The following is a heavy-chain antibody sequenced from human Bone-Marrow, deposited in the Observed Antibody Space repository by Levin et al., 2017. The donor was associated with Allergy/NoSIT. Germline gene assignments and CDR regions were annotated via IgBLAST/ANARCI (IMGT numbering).Heavy chain of an antibody. CDR3: AGDTSGWKPAY. J-gene: IGHJ4*02. Sequence: ASVKVSCKASGYTFNDYYIHWMRQAPGQGLEWMGRINPKTGGTDYPLRFEGRVTMTRDTSINTAYMELSNSRGDDTAFYFCAGDTSGWKPAYWGQGTPVTVSS. V-gene: IGHV1-2*06. CDR1: GYTFNDYY. D-gene: IGHD6-19*01. CDR2: INPKTGGT.